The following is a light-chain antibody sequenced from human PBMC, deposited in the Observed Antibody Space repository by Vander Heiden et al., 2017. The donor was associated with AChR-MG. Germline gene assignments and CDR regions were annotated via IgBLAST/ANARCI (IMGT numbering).Light chain of an antibody. CDR1: QSVSSY. V-gene: IGKV3-11*01. J-gene: IGKJ2*01. CDR3: QQRSNWYT. CDR2: DAS. Sequence: EIVLTQSPATLSSSPGERATLSRRASQSVSSYLAWYQQKPGQAPRLLIYDASNRATGIPARFSGSGSGTDFTLTISSLEPEDFAVYYCQQRSNWYTFGQGTKLEIK.